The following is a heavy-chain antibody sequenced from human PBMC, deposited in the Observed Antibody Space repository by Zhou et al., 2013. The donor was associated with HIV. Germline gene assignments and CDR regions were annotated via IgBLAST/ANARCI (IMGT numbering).Heavy chain of an antibody. CDR3: ARSMTLIAATGDWFDP. J-gene: IGHJ5*02. D-gene: IGHD6-13*01. CDR1: GGTFSSYA. CDR2: IIPIFGTA. V-gene: IGHV1-69*14. Sequence: QVQLVQSGAEVKKPGSSVKVSCKASGGTFSSYAISWVRQAPGQGLEWMGGIIPIFGTANYAQKFQGRVTITADKSTSTAYMELSSLRSEDTAVYYCARSMTLIAATGDWFDPWGQGTLVTVSS.